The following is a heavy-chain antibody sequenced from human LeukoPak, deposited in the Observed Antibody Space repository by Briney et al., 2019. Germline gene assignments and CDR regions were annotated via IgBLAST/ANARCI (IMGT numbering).Heavy chain of an antibody. D-gene: IGHD5-12*01. CDR1: GFTFSSYW. Sequence: GGSLRLSCAASGFTFSSYWMSWVCQAPGKGLEWVANIKQDGSEKYYVDSVKGRFIISRDNAKNSLYLQMNSLRAEDTAVYYCARVLIVATIVYFDYWGQGTLVTVSS. V-gene: IGHV3-7*01. J-gene: IGHJ4*02. CDR3: ARVLIVATIVYFDY. CDR2: IKQDGSEK.